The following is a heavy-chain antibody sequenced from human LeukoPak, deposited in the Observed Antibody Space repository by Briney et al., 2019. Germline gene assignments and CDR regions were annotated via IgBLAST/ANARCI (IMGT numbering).Heavy chain of an antibody. V-gene: IGHV5-51*01. J-gene: IGHJ4*02. CDR1: GYSFTSYW. CDR3: ARVLSSGWYIFGIDY. CDR2: IYSGDSDT. D-gene: IGHD6-19*01. Sequence: GESLKISCKGSGYSFTSYWIGWVRQMPGKGLEWVGIIYSGDSDTRYSPSFQGQVTISADKSISTAYLQWSSLKASDTAMYYCARVLSSGWYIFGIDYWGQGTLVTVSS.